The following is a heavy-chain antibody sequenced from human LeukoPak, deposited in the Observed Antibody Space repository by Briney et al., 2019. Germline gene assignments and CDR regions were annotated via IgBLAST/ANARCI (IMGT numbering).Heavy chain of an antibody. CDR2: IYYSGST. D-gene: IGHD6-25*01. J-gene: IGHJ6*02. V-gene: IGHV4-59*01. Sequence: PSETLSLTCTVSGGSISSYYWSWIRQPPGKGLEWIGYIYYSGSTNYNPSLKSRVTTSVDTSKNQFSLKLSSVTAADTAVYYCARGGYLYYYGMDVWGQGTTVTVSS. CDR3: ARGGYLYYYGMDV. CDR1: GGSISSYY.